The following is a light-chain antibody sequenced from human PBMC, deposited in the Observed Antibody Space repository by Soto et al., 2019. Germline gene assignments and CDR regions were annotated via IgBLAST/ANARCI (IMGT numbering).Light chain of an antibody. Sequence: DIQMTQSPSTLSASVGDRVTITCRASQSISSWLAWYEQKPGKAPKLLIYKAPSLESGVPSRYRGSGSGTEITLTISSLQPDDFAKYYCQQYKSYSGTFGEGTKVEIK. V-gene: IGKV1-5*03. CDR2: KAP. CDR1: QSISSW. CDR3: QQYKSYSGT. J-gene: IGKJ1*01.